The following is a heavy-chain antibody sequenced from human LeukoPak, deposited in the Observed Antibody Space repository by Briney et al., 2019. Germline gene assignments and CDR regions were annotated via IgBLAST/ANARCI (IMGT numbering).Heavy chain of an antibody. J-gene: IGHJ5*02. V-gene: IGHV3-64D*06. Sequence: GGSLRLSCSASGFNFGTYAVHWVRQAPGKGLEYVSAISNTGRDTYYAGSVKARFIISRDNSKNTLYLQMSSLRAEDTAVYYCMKRDSTGPWGQGVLVTVSS. CDR3: MKRDSTGP. D-gene: IGHD2-8*02. CDR2: ISNTGRDT. CDR1: GFNFGTYA.